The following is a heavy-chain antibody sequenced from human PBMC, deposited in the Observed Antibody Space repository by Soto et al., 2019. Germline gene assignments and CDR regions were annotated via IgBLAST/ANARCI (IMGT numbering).Heavy chain of an antibody. CDR3: ARAMGTDGWSNHPFDI. CDR1: GFTFSRYW. V-gene: IGHV3-7*04. CDR2: IKHDGSEK. Sequence: EVQVVESGGGLVQPGGSLRLSCAASGFTFSRYWMDWVRQAPRKGLEWVATIKHDGSEKYYVDSVKGRFIISRDNAKNSVFLQMNGLRVEDTAVYFCARAMGTDGWSNHPFDIWGQGTMVTVSS. J-gene: IGHJ3*02. D-gene: IGHD6-19*01.